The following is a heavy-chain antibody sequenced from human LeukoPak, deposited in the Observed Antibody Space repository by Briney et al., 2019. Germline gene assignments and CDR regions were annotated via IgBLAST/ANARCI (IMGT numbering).Heavy chain of an antibody. CDR1: GGSLSSYY. Sequence: SETLSLTCTVSGGSLSSYYWRWIRQPPGKGLEWVGYIYYSGSTNYNPSLKSRVTISVDPSTNQFSLKLSSVTAADTAVYYCARGHYDSSGTTFDYWGQGTLVTVSS. D-gene: IGHD3-22*01. J-gene: IGHJ4*02. CDR3: ARGHYDSSGTTFDY. V-gene: IGHV4-59*01. CDR2: IYYSGST.